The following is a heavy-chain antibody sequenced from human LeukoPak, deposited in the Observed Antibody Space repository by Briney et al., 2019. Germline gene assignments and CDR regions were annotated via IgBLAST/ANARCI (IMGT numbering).Heavy chain of an antibody. CDR3: ARGRRRLQAFDI. Sequence: GASVKVSCKASGYIFTSYGISWVRQAPGQGLEWMGWISAYNGYTNYAQNLQGRVTMITDASTSTAYMELRSLMSDDTAVYFCARGRRRLQAFDIWGQGTMVTVSS. V-gene: IGHV1-18*01. J-gene: IGHJ3*02. D-gene: IGHD2-21*01. CDR1: GYIFTSYG. CDR2: ISAYNGYT.